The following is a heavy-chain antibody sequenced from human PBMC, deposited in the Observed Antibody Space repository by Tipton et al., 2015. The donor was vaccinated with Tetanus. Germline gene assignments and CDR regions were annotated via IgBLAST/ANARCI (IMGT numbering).Heavy chain of an antibody. V-gene: IGHV1-18*01. CDR2: ISPFNENV. CDR3: ARGGGLGPREYFEH. D-gene: IGHD3/OR15-3a*01. CDR1: GYTFTHYG. Sequence: QVQLVQSGAEVKKPGASVKVSCKAPGYTFTHYGVNWVRQAPGQGLEWMGWISPFNENVNYAEKFQGRLTMTTDRSMATVYMDLRSLRSDDTAVYYCARGGGLGPREYFEHWGQGTLVTVSS. J-gene: IGHJ5*02.